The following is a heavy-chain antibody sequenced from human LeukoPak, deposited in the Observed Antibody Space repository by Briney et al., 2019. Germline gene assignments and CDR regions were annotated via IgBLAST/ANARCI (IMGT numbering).Heavy chain of an antibody. CDR3: ARENGSGWYVAYYFDY. V-gene: IGHV1-18*01. CDR1: GYTFTIYG. J-gene: IGHJ4*02. CDR2: ISAYNGNT. D-gene: IGHD6-19*01. Sequence: GASVRVSFTASGYTFTIYGISWVRQAPGQGREWMGWISAYNGNTNYAQKLQGRVTMTTDTSTSTAYMELRSLRSDDTAVYYCARENGSGWYVAYYFDYWGQGTLVTVSS.